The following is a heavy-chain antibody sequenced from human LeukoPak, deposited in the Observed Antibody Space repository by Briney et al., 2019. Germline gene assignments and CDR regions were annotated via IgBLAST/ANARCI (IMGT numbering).Heavy chain of an antibody. CDR2: IWYDGSNK. J-gene: IGHJ6*02. V-gene: IGHV3-33*08. CDR1: GFTFSSYA. CDR3: AREDQQLDLYYYYYGMDV. Sequence: GGSLRLSCAASGFTFSSYAMSWVRQAPGKGLEWVAVIWYDGSNKYYADSVKGRFTISRDNSKNTLYLQMNSLRAEDTAVYYCAREDQQLDLYYYYYGMDVWGQGTTVTVSS. D-gene: IGHD6-6*01.